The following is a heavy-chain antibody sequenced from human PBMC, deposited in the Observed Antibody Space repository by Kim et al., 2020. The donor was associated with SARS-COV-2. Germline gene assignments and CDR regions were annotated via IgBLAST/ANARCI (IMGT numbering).Heavy chain of an antibody. V-gene: IGHV3-73*01. D-gene: IGHD5-12*01. CDR3: TRRVDIVATPHTNDY. J-gene: IGHJ4*02. Sequence: GKGRFTISRDDSKNTAYLQMNSLKTEDTAVYYCTRRVDIVATPHTNDYWGQGTLVTVSS.